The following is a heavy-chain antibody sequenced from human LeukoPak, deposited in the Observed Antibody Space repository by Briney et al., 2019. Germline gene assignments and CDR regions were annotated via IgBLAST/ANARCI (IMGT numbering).Heavy chain of an antibody. V-gene: IGHV3-11*01. Sequence: GGSLRLSCAASGFTFSDYYMSWIRQAPGKGLEWVSYISSSGSTIYYADSVKGRFTISRDNAKNSLYLQMNSLRAEDTAVYYCAKEDEYYDFWSGSANWGQGTLVTVSS. CDR1: GFTFSDYY. CDR2: ISSSGSTI. J-gene: IGHJ4*02. CDR3: AKEDEYYDFWSGSAN. D-gene: IGHD3-3*01.